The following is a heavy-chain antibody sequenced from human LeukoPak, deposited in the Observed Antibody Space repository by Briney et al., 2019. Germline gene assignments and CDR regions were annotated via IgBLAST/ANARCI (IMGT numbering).Heavy chain of an antibody. CDR1: GYRFTNYW. Sequence: GESLNISCQVSGYRFTNYWIAWVRQMPGKGLEWMGIIYPGDFDPKYSPSFQGHVTMSADKSTTPAYLQWRSLKPSDTAMYYCAGAGTRYSYGYAYLGQGALVTVSS. CDR3: AGAGTRYSYGYAY. D-gene: IGHD5-18*01. J-gene: IGHJ4*02. CDR2: IYPGDFDP. V-gene: IGHV5-51*01.